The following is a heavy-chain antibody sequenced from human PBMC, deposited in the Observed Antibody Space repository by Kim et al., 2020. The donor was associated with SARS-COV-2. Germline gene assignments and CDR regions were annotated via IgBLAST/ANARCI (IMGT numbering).Heavy chain of an antibody. Sequence: GGSLRLSCAASGFTFNNAWMSWVRQAPGKGLEWVGRIKGRSDGGTTDYAAPVKGRFTISRDDSKNTLYLQMDSLQTEDTGVYYCATPTRPWLKNVTVAFDYWGQGTLVTVSS. J-gene: IGHJ4*02. CDR2: IKGRSDGGTT. CDR3: ATPTRPWLKNVTVAFDY. V-gene: IGHV3-15*01. D-gene: IGHD6-19*01. CDR1: GFTFNNAW.